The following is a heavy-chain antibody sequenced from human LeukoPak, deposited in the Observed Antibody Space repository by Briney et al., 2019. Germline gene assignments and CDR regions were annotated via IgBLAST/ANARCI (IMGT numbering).Heavy chain of an antibody. V-gene: IGHV3-23*01. CDR3: AKDVGKWESLHFFDY. Sequence: GGSLRLSRAASGFTFSKYAMSWVRQAPGKGLEWVSAISGSGDSTYYADSVKGRFTISRDNSKNTLYLQMNTLRADDTAVYYCAKDVGKWESLHFFDYWGQGTLVTVSS. D-gene: IGHD1-26*01. CDR1: GFTFSKYA. J-gene: IGHJ4*02. CDR2: ISGSGDST.